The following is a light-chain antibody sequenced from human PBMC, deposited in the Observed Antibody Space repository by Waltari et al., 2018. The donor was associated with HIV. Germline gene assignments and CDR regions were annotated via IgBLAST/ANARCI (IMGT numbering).Light chain of an antibody. CDR2: AAS. CDR3: QQSYSTPS. Sequence: DIQMTQSPSSLSASVGDRVTITCRASQSISSYLNWYQQKPGKAPKLLIYAASSLQSGVPSRFSGSGSGTDFTLTSRRLQPEDFATYYCQQSYSTPSFGQGTKVEIK. J-gene: IGKJ1*01. V-gene: IGKV1-39*01. CDR1: QSISSY.